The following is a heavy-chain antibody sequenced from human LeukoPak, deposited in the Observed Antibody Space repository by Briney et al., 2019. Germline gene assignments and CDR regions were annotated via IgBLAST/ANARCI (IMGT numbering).Heavy chain of an antibody. Sequence: GGSLRLSCAASGFTFSSYGMHWVRQAPGKGLEWVSYISSSSSYTNYADSVKGRFTISRDNAKNSLYLQMNSLRAEDTAVYYCARVRYNWNDNDAFDIWGQGTMVTVSS. CDR2: ISSSSSYT. CDR1: GFTFSSYG. V-gene: IGHV3-21*05. CDR3: ARVRYNWNDNDAFDI. D-gene: IGHD1-1*01. J-gene: IGHJ3*02.